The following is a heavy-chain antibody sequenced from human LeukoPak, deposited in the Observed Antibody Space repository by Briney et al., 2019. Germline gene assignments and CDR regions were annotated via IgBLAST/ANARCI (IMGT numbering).Heavy chain of an antibody. CDR3: ARVVRGAVTSNCFDP. J-gene: IGHJ5*02. D-gene: IGHD4-17*01. CDR2: IYHSGST. CDR1: GYSISSDCY. Sequence: PSETLSLTCAVSGYSISSDCYWGWIRQSPGKGLEWIGSIYHSGSTSYNPSLKSRVTISVDRSKNQFSLKLTSVTAADSAVYYCARVVRGAVTSNCFDPWGQGTLVTVSS. V-gene: IGHV4-38-2*01.